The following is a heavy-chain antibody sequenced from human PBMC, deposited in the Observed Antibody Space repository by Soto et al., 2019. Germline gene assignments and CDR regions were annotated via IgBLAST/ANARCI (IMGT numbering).Heavy chain of an antibody. J-gene: IGHJ4*02. CDR3: ARVVPAAYFDY. CDR1: GGSFSGYY. Sequence: QVQLQQWGAGLLKPSETLSLTCAVYGGSFSGYYWSWIRQPPGKGLEWIGEINHSGSTNYNPSLKGRVTISVDTSKNQFSLKLSSVTAADTAVYYCARVVPAAYFDYWGQGTLVTVSS. D-gene: IGHD2-2*01. CDR2: INHSGST. V-gene: IGHV4-34*01.